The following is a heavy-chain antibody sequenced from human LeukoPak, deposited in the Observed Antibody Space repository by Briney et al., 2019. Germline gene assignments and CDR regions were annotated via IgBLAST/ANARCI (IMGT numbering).Heavy chain of an antibody. Sequence: SETLSLTCTVSGGSISSGDYYWSWIRQPPGKGLEWIGYIFYNGIPYCNPSLKSRLTISIATSKNQFSLSLNSVTAADTAVYYCARALWGSSWYPDYWGQGALVTVSS. CDR2: IFYNGIP. CDR1: GGSISSGDYY. V-gene: IGHV4-30-4*01. D-gene: IGHD6-13*01. J-gene: IGHJ4*02. CDR3: ARALWGSSWYPDY.